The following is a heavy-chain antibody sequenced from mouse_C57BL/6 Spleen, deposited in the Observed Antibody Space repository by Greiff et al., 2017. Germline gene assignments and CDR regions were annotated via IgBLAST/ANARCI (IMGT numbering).Heavy chain of an antibody. D-gene: IGHD1-3*01. CDR2: ISSGGDYI. V-gene: IGHV5-9-1*02. CDR1: GFTFSSYA. J-gene: IGHJ4*01. CDR3: TRGDNYYYAMDY. Sequence: EVHLVESGEGLVKPGGSLKLSCAASGFTFSSYAMSWVRQTPEKRLEWVAYISSGGDYIYYADTVKGRFTISRDNARNTLYLQMSSLKSEDTAMYYCTRGDNYYYAMDYWGQGTSVTVSS.